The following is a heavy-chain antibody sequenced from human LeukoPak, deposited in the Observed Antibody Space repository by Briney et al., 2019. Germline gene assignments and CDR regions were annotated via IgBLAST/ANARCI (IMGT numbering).Heavy chain of an antibody. Sequence: ASVKVSCKASGYTFTGYYMHWVRQAPGQGLEWMGWINPNSGGTNYAQKFQGRVTMTRDTSTSTVYMELSSLRSEDTAVYYCARDPSYYDILTGQNYYFDYWGQRTLVTVSS. CDR2: INPNSGGT. V-gene: IGHV1-2*02. CDR1: GYTFTGYY. D-gene: IGHD3-9*01. CDR3: ARDPSYYDILTGQNYYFDY. J-gene: IGHJ4*02.